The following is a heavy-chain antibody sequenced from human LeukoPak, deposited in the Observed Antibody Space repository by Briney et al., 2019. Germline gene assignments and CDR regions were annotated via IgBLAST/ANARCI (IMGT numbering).Heavy chain of an antibody. J-gene: IGHJ4*02. V-gene: IGHV3-7*01. D-gene: IGHD4-17*01. Sequence: PGGSLRLSCAASGFSFSPYWMSWVRQGPGKVLDWVASINPDGSGTSYVDSVKGRFTISRDNAQNSLYLQMNSLSAEDTAVYYCARLFGGVTTFDYWGQGTLVTVSS. CDR2: INPDGSGT. CDR3: ARLFGGVTTFDY. CDR1: GFSFSPYW.